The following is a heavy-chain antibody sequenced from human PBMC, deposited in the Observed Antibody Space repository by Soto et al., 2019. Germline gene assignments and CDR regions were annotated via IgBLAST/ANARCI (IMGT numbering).Heavy chain of an antibody. V-gene: IGHV3-23*01. J-gene: IGHJ4*02. Sequence: EVQLLESGGGLVQPGGSLRLSCTASASAFTFSNYAMTWVRQAPGKGLEWVSGISSSGVTTYYADSVRGRFTISRDNSENTLYLQMNSLRVEDTAAYYCAKVSVSGGGGSRVRQPFDCWGQGTRVTVSS. CDR3: AKVSVSGGGGSRVRQPFDC. D-gene: IGHD2-21*01. CDR1: AFTFSNYA. CDR2: ISSSGVTT.